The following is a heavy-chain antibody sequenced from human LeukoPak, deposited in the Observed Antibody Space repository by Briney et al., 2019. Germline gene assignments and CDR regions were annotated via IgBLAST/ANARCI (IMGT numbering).Heavy chain of an antibody. Sequence: GGSLRLSCAASGFTFKNYGMHWVRQAPGKGLEWVAVTSYDGSYKYYGDSVKGRFTISRDNSKNTLYLQMNSLRAEDTAVYYCAKGYDSRGYYPHFDYWGQGTLVTVSS. CDR3: AKGYDSRGYYPHFDY. CDR2: TSYDGSYK. D-gene: IGHD3-22*01. CDR1: GFTFKNYG. J-gene: IGHJ4*02. V-gene: IGHV3-30*18.